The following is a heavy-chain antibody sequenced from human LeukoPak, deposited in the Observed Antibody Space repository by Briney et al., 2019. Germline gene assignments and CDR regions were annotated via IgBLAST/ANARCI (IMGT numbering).Heavy chain of an antibody. CDR3: ARGDYDDSSGYYYVLDY. CDR2: IYTSGST. Sequence: SETLSLTCAVYGGSFSGYYWSWIRQPAGKGLEWIGRIYTSGSTNYNPSLKSRVTMSVDTSKNQFSLKLSSVTAADTAVYYCARGDYDDSSGYYYVLDYWGQGTLVTVSS. D-gene: IGHD3-22*01. J-gene: IGHJ4*02. CDR1: GGSFSGYY. V-gene: IGHV4-59*10.